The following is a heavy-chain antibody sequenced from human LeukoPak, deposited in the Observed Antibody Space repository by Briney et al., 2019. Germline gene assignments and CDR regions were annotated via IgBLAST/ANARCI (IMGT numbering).Heavy chain of an antibody. CDR3: ARDGAYCGGDCYSGRPGNWFDP. D-gene: IGHD2-21*02. CDR2: INPNSGGT. V-gene: IGHV1-2*02. J-gene: IGHJ5*02. CDR1: GYTFTGYY. Sequence: GASVKVSCKASGYTFTGYYMHWVRQAPGQGLEWMGWINPNSGGTNYAQKFQGRVTVTRDTSISTAYMELSSLRSEDTAVYYCARDGAYCGGDCYSGRPGNWFDPWGQGTLVTVSS.